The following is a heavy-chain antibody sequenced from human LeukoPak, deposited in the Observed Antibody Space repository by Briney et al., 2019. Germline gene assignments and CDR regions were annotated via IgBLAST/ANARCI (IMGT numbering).Heavy chain of an antibody. CDR2: ISRTGNSI. V-gene: IGHV3-48*03. D-gene: IGHD6-13*01. CDR3: ARGPYSSNWYVDY. CDR1: GFTLSSYE. J-gene: IGHJ4*02. Sequence: GGSLRLSCAASGFTLSSYEMNWVRLAPGKGVEWISYISRTGNSIYYADSVKRRFTISRDSAKNSLYLQMNRLRAEDTAVYYCARGPYSSNWYVDYWGQGTLVTVAS.